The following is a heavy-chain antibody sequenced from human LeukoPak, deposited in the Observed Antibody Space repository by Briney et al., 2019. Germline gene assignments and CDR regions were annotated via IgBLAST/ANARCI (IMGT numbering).Heavy chain of an antibody. D-gene: IGHD1-1*01. J-gene: IGHJ4*02. CDR2: FDPVDGKT. Sequence: ASVKVSCKVSGYTLTELSMYWVRQSPGKGLEWMGSFDPVDGKTIYAQKFQGRVTMTEDTSTDTAYMELRCLRSEDTAVDYCATGTTGWRDYWGQGTLVTVSS. V-gene: IGHV1-24*01. CDR1: GYTLTELS. CDR3: ATGTTGWRDY.